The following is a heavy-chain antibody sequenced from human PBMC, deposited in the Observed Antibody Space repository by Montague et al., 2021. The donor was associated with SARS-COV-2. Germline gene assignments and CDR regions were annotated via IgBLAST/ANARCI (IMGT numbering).Heavy chain of an antibody. V-gene: IGHV4-61*02. CDR3: ARDIAVAGLFDY. J-gene: IGHJ4*02. CDR2: ISISGST. Sequence: TLSLTCTVSGGSISSGSYYWSWIRQPAGKGLEWIGRISISGSTNYNPSLKSRVTISVDTSKNQYSLKLSSVPAADTAVYYCARDIAVAGLFDYWGQGTLVTVSS. D-gene: IGHD6-19*01. CDR1: GGSISSGSYY.